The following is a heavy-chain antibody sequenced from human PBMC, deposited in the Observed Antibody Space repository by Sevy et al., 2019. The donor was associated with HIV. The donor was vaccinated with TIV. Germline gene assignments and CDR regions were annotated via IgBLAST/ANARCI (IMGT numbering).Heavy chain of an antibody. J-gene: IGHJ4*02. CDR3: TRDAGYCVGWYPSNY. CDR2: LSYDGGAQ. CDR1: GFSVSSHA. D-gene: IGHD6-19*01. V-gene: IGHV3-30*04. Sequence: GGSLRLSCAASGFSVSSHAMHWVRQAPGKGLEWVALLSYDGGAQYYADSVKGRFSISRDNSKNILYLQMNSLRPADTALYYCTRDAGYCVGWYPSNYWGQGTLVTVSS.